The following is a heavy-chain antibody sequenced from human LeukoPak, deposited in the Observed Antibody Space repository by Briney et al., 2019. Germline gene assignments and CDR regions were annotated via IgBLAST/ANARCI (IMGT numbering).Heavy chain of an antibody. D-gene: IGHD4-17*01. V-gene: IGHV1-3*01. Sequence: ASVKVSCKASGYTFSTYAIHWVRQPPGQGLEWMGWINAYDNTKYSQKFQGRVTFTRDTSASTAYMELSSLRSEDTAVYYCARVPSGDCFDYWGQGTLVTVSS. CDR1: GYTFSTYA. CDR2: INAYDNT. CDR3: ARVPSGDCFDY. J-gene: IGHJ4*02.